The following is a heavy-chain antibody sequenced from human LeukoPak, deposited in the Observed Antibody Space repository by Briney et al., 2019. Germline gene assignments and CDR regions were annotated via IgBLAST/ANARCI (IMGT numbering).Heavy chain of an antibody. CDR3: ARDLVVRGVTGFGI. D-gene: IGHD3-10*01. Sequence: ASVKVSCKASGYTFTGYYMHWVRQAPGQGLEWMGWINTNSGGTNYAQKFQGRVTMTRDTSISTAYMELSRLRSDDTAVYYCARDLVVRGVTGFGIWGQGTMVTVSS. J-gene: IGHJ3*02. V-gene: IGHV1-2*02. CDR2: INTNSGGT. CDR1: GYTFTGYY.